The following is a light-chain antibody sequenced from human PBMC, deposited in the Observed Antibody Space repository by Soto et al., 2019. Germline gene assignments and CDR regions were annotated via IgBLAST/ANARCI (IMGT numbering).Light chain of an antibody. CDR2: GNS. J-gene: IGLJ1*01. CDR3: QSYDSSLGFYV. V-gene: IGLV1-40*01. CDR1: SSNIGAGYD. Sequence: SVLTQPPSVSGAPGQRVTISCPVSSSNIGAGYDVHWYQQLPGTAPKLLIYGNSNRPSGVPDRFSGYKSGTSASLAITGLQAEDEADYYCQSYDSSLGFYVFGNGTKVTV.